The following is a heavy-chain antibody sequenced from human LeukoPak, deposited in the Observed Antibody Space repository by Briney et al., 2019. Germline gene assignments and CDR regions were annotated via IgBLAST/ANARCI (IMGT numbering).Heavy chain of an antibody. CDR3: ARLHGTTVTSWVGYYYYYMDV. V-gene: IGHV1-18*01. CDR2: ISAYNGNT. D-gene: IGHD4-17*01. CDR1: GYTFTSYG. Sequence: ASVKVSCKASGYTFTSYGISWVRRAPGQGLEWMGWISAYNGNTNYAQKLQGRVTMTTDTSTSTAYMELRSLRSDDTAVYYCARLHGTTVTSWVGYYYYYMDVWGKGTTVTISS. J-gene: IGHJ6*03.